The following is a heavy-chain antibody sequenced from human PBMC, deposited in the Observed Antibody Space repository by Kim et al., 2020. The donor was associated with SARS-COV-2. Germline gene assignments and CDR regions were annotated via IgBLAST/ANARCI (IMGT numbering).Heavy chain of an antibody. CDR3: TRTPDFDC. D-gene: IGHD1-7*01. Sequence: GGSLRLSCAASGFTFRNYGMTWVRQAPGKGLEWVSTFGGNSDNTYYADSVKGRFTISRDNSKNTLYLQLNSLTAEDTAVYYCTRTPDFDCWGQGALVTVSS. J-gene: IGHJ4*02. CDR2: FGGNSDNT. V-gene: IGHV3-23*01. CDR1: GFTFRNYG.